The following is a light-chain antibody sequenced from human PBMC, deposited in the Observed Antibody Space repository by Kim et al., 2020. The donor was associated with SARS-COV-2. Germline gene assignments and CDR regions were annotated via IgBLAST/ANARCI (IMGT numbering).Light chain of an antibody. CDR2: DTS. CDR3: HQYIRSPYS. J-gene: IGKJ2*03. Sequence: SPGESATLSCRANQRISSTYLSWYQHTPGQSPSLLIHDTSNRATGIPDRFSGSGSGTDFTLTISRLEPEDFAVYYCHQYIRSPYSFGQWTKLEI. CDR1: QRISSTY. V-gene: IGKV3-20*01.